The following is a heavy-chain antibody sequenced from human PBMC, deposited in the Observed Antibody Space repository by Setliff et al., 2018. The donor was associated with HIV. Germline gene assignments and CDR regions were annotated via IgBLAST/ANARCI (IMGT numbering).Heavy chain of an antibody. CDR3: ARGQLGSYFPNYYYYGMDV. Sequence: SETLSLTCTVSGGAISSGGYYWSWIRQHPGKGLEWIGDIYYSGSTYYNPSRKSRVTISVDTSKNQFSLKLRSVTAADTSVYYCARGQLGSYFPNYYYYGMDVWGQGTTVTVSS. J-gene: IGHJ6*02. CDR1: GGAISSGGYY. CDR2: IYYSGST. D-gene: IGHD1-26*01. V-gene: IGHV4-31*03.